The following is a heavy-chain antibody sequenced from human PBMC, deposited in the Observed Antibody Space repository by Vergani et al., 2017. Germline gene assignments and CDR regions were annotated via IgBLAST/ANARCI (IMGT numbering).Heavy chain of an antibody. CDR2: INHSGST. Sequence: QVQLQQWGAGLLKPSETLSLTCAVYGGSFSGYYWSWIRQPPGKGPEWIGEINHSGSTNYNPSLKSRVTISVDTSKNQFSLKVSSVTAADTAVYYCARGRPYSNPMPYYYYMDVWGKGTTVTVSS. D-gene: IGHD4-11*01. CDR3: ARGRPYSNPMPYYYYMDV. V-gene: IGHV4-34*01. J-gene: IGHJ6*03. CDR1: GGSFSGYY.